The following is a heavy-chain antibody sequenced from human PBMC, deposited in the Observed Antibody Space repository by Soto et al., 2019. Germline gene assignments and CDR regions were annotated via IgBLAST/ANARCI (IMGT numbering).Heavy chain of an antibody. CDR3: AKDGHRRGTPWLEPDGCYGMDV. CDR1: GFTFSSYA. V-gene: IGHV3-23*01. J-gene: IGHJ6*02. CDR2: ISGSGGST. Sequence: GGSLRLSCAASGFTFSSYAMSWVRQAPGKGLEWVSAISGSGGSTYYADSVKGRFTISRDNSKNTLYLQMNSLRAEDTAVYYCAKDGHRRGTPWLEPDGCYGMDVWGQGTTVTAP. D-gene: IGHD1-1*01.